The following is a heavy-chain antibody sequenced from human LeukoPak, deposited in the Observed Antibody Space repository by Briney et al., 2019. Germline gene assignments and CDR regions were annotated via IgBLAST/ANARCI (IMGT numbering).Heavy chain of an antibody. D-gene: IGHD2-2*01. J-gene: IGHJ3*02. Sequence: PGGSLRLSCAASGFTFSSYAMSWVRQAPGKGLEWVSAISGSGGSTYYADSVKGRSTISRDNSKNTLYLQMNSLRAEDTAVYYCASPFVGLGYCSSTSCSGYAFDIWSQGTMVTVSS. V-gene: IGHV3-23*01. CDR3: ASPFVGLGYCSSTSCSGYAFDI. CDR1: GFTFSSYA. CDR2: ISGSGGST.